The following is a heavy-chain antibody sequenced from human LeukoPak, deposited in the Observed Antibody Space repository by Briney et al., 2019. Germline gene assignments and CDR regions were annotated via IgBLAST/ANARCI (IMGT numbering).Heavy chain of an antibody. CDR3: ANSHYYGSGSYYMTYYFDY. J-gene: IGHJ4*02. Sequence: GGSLRLSCAASGFTFSSYAMSWVRQAPEKGLEWVSAISGSGGSTYYADSVKGRFTISRDNSKNTLYLQMNSLRAEDTAVYYCANSHYYGSGSYYMTYYFDYWGQGTLVTVSS. CDR1: GFTFSSYA. D-gene: IGHD3-10*01. V-gene: IGHV3-23*01. CDR2: ISGSGGST.